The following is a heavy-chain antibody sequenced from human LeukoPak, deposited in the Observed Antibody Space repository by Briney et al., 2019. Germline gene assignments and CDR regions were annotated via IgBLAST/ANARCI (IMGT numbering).Heavy chain of an antibody. J-gene: IGHJ4*02. V-gene: IGHV3-64*01. CDR2: ISSNGGST. CDR3: ARSTGDSSPSDY. CDR1: GFTFSSYA. Sequence: GGSLRLSCAASGFTFSSYAMHWVRQAPGKGLEYVSAISSNGGSTYYANSVKGRFTISRDNSKNTLYLQMGSLRAEDMAVYYCARSTGDSSPSDYWGQGTLVTVSS. D-gene: IGHD7-27*01.